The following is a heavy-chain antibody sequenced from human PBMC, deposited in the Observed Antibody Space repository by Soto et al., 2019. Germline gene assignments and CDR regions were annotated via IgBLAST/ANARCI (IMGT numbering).Heavy chain of an antibody. J-gene: IGHJ3*01. CDR3: ARDVGDEIIPYNDVFDF. D-gene: IGHD2-21*01. CDR1: GYSFSTYE. CDR2: VSAYRDYT. V-gene: IGHV1-18*01. Sequence: GASVKVSCKASGYSFSTYEINWLRQAPGQGLEWIGWVSAYRDYTDYAEKFQDRVTMTTDTSTNTAYMELRSLTYNDTAVYYCARDVGDEIIPYNDVFDFWGQGTMVPVSS.